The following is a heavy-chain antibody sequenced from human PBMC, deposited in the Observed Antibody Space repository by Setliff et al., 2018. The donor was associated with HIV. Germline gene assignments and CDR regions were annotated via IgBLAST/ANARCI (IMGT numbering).Heavy chain of an antibody. V-gene: IGHV3-30*02. J-gene: IGHJ6*03. CDR2: IRYDGSNK. CDR1: GFTFSHYG. CDR3: AKTTPSSIRSPYYYYMDV. Sequence: GGSLRLSCAASGFTFSHYGMHWVRQAPGKGLEWVAFIRYDGSNKYYADSVKGRFTISRDNSKNTLYLQMNSLRAEDTAVYYCAKTTPSSIRSPYYYYMDVWGKGTTVTVSS. D-gene: IGHD6-13*01.